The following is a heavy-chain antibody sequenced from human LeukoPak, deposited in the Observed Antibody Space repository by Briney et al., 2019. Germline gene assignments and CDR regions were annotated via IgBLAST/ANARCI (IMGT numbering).Heavy chain of an antibody. CDR2: IYYSGST. D-gene: IGHD5-12*01. CDR3: ARIDIVATTPDY. Sequence: SQTLSLTCTVSGGSISSGGYSWSWIRQHPGKGLEWIGYIYYSGSTYYNPSLKSRVTISVDTSKNQFSLKLSSVTAADTAVYYCARIDIVATTPDYWGQGTLVTVSS. J-gene: IGHJ4*02. V-gene: IGHV4-31*03. CDR1: GGSISSGGYS.